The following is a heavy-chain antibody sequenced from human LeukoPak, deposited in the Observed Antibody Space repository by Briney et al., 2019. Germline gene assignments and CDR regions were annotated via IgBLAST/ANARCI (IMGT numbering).Heavy chain of an antibody. D-gene: IGHD5-18*01. CDR2: ISYDGTNK. Sequence: PGGSLRLSCAVSGFTFSSYGMHWVRQAPGKGLEWMAVISYDGTNKYYADSVKGRFTISRDNSKNTLYLQMNSLRAEDTAVYYCAKALQVWLFVFDYWGQGTLVTVSS. V-gene: IGHV3-30*18. CDR1: GFTFSSYG. J-gene: IGHJ4*02. CDR3: AKALQVWLFVFDY.